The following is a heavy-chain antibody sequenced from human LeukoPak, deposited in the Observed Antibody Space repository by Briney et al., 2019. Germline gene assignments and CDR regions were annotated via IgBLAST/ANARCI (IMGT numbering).Heavy chain of an antibody. Sequence: SETLSLTCTVSGGSISSSSYYWGWIRQPPGKGLEWIGSIYYSGSTYYNPSLKSRVTISVDTSKNQFSLKLSSVTAADTAVYYCARGHIAAAGSDLYYFDYWGQGTLVTVSS. V-gene: IGHV4-39*07. CDR1: GGSISSSSYY. J-gene: IGHJ4*02. D-gene: IGHD6-13*01. CDR3: ARGHIAAAGSDLYYFDY. CDR2: IYYSGST.